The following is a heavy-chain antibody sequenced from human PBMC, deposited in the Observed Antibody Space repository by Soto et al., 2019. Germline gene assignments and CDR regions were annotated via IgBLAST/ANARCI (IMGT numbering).Heavy chain of an antibody. CDR1: GGSISSSSYY. CDR2: IYYSGST. V-gene: IGHV4-39*01. J-gene: IGHJ6*02. CDR3: ARQEGGAYSSSFGIYYYYGMDV. D-gene: IGHD6-13*01. Sequence: SETLSLTCTVSGGSISSSSYYWGWIRQPPGKGLEWIGSIYYSGSTYYNPSLKSRVTISVDTSKNQFSLKLSSVTAADTAVYYCARQEGGAYSSSFGIYYYYGMDVWGQGTTVTVSS.